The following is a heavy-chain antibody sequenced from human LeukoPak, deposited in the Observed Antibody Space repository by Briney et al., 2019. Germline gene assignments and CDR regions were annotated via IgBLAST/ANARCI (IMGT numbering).Heavy chain of an antibody. CDR1: RFTFSNYS. D-gene: IGHD3-9*01. V-gene: IGHV3-21*06. Sequence: GGSLRLCCAASRFTFSNYSMNWVRQAPGKGLEWVSFISSSSSYIYYADSVKGRFTISRDNAKNSLYLQMNSLRVEDTAVYYCARVPDNYDILTGYDTPLGWGQGTLVTVSS. CDR3: ARVPDNYDILTGYDTPLG. CDR2: ISSSSSYI. J-gene: IGHJ4*02.